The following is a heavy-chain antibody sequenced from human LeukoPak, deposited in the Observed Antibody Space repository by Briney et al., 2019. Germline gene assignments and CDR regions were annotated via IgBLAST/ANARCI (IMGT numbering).Heavy chain of an antibody. Sequence: PGGSLRLSCAASGFTFSSYEMNWVRQAPGKGLEWVSYISSSGSTIYYADSVKGRFTISRDNAKNSLYLQMNSLRAEDTAVYYCARGGTMIVSRDYFDYWGQGTLGTVSS. J-gene: IGHJ4*02. D-gene: IGHD3-22*01. CDR1: GFTFSSYE. V-gene: IGHV3-48*03. CDR3: ARGGTMIVSRDYFDY. CDR2: ISSSGSTI.